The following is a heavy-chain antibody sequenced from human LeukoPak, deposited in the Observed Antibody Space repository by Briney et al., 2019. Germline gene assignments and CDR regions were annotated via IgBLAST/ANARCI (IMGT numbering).Heavy chain of an antibody. CDR3: ARHRDYYYYNMDV. CDR2: IYYSGST. CDR1: GGSISSSTYS. V-gene: IGHV4-39*01. Sequence: SETLSLTCTVSGGSISSSTYSWGWIRQPPGKGLEWIGSIYYSGSTYYNPSLKSRVTISVDTSKNQFSLKLRSVTAADTAVYYCARHRDYYYYNMDVWGQGTTVTVSS. D-gene: IGHD5-24*01. J-gene: IGHJ6*02.